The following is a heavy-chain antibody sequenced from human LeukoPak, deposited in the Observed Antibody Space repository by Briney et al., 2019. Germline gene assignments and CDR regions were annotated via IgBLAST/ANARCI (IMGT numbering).Heavy chain of an antibody. V-gene: IGHV3-30-3*01. Sequence: GGSLRPSCTASGFSFSGYALHWVRQAPGKGLEWVTLISYDGINKNYADSVKGRFTISRDNAKNSLYLQMNNLRAEDTAVYYCARQCSIVKCSWGQGTLVTVSS. CDR3: ARQCSIVKCS. CDR1: GFSFSGYA. CDR2: ISYDGINK. D-gene: IGHD2-21*01. J-gene: IGHJ5*02.